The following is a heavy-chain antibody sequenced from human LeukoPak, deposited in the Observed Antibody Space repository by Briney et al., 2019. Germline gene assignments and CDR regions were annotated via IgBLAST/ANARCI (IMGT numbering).Heavy chain of an antibody. D-gene: IGHD6-13*01. CDR1: GGTFSSYA. CDR3: ARVVGSSTHTYYFDY. J-gene: IGHJ4*02. V-gene: IGHV1-69*05. Sequence: GSSVKVSCKASGGTFSSYAISWVRQAPGQGLEWMGGIIPIFGTANYAQKFQGRVTITTDESTSTAYMELSSLRSEDTAVYYCARVVGSSTHTYYFDYWGQGTLVTASS. CDR2: IIPIFGTA.